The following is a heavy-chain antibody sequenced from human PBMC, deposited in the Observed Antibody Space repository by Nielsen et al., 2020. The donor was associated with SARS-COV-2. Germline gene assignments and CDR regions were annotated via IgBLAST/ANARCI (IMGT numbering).Heavy chain of an antibody. CDR3: ARDRYGSGRQDPHPFDY. CDR2: IIPIFGTA. V-gene: IGHV1-69*05. CDR1: GGTFSSYA. Sequence: SVKVSCKASGGTFSSYAISWVRQAPGQGLEWMGGIIPIFGTANYAQKFQGRVTMTTDTSTSTAYMELRSLRSDDTAVYYCARDRYGSGRQDPHPFDYWGQGTLVTVSS. D-gene: IGHD3-10*01. J-gene: IGHJ4*02.